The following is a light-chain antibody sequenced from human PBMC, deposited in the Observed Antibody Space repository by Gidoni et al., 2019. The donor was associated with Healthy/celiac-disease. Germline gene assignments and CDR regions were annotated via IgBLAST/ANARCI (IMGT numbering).Light chain of an antibody. Sequence: FVLPQSPATLSLSPGERATLSCRASQSVSSYLAWYQQKPGQAPRLLIYDASNRATGIPARFSGSGSGTDFTLTISSLEPEDFAVYYCQQRSNWRTFGQGTKVEIK. CDR2: DAS. CDR1: QSVSSY. V-gene: IGKV3-11*01. J-gene: IGKJ1*01. CDR3: QQRSNWRT.